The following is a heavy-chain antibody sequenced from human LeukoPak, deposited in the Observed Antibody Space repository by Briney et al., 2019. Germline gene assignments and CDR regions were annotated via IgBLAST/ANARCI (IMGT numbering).Heavy chain of an antibody. CDR3: ERDGGYSRSGKYGAGDT. CDR1: GFTFSSNV. D-gene: IGHD6-13*01. J-gene: IGHJ5*02. V-gene: IGHV3-30*04. Sequence: ARSLRLSCAASGFTFSSNVMHWVRQAPGQGMDFVSVITNDGSDKYYADYVKGRFTISSDNYKTSLNLHMHSLRAEDTALYYWERDGGYSRSGKYGAGDTWGQGTLVTVSS. CDR2: ITNDGSDK.